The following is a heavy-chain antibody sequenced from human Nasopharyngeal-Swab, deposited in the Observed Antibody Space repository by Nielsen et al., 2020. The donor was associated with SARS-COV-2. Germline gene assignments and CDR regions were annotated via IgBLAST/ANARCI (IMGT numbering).Heavy chain of an antibody. CDR3: ARHGVAEDY. CDR1: GYIFTSYD. V-gene: IGHV1-18*01. CDR2: IGAYNGNT. D-gene: IGHD3-3*01. J-gene: IGHJ4*02. Sequence: ASVMVSCKASGYIFTSYDISWVRQARGQGLEGMGWIGAYNGNTNDAQKFKDRVTMTTDTSTSTVYMELRSLRSDDTAVYYCARHGVAEDYWGQGTLVTVSS.